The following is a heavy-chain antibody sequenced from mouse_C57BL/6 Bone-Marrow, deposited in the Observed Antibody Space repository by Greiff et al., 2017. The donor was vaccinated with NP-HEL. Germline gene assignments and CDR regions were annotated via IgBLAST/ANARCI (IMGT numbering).Heavy chain of an antibody. V-gene: IGHV5-4*03. CDR2: ISAGGSYT. J-gene: IGHJ2*01. CDR3: GRHSVPYSIDY. CDR1: GFTFSSYA. Sequence: EVKLVESGGGLVKPGGSLKLSCAASGFTFSSYAMSWVRQTPEQRLEWVATISAGGSYTYYTDNVKGRFTFTRDKASNNLYLQMSHLKDEDTAMYYCGRHSVPYSIDYWGQGTTLTVSS. D-gene: IGHD5-1*01.